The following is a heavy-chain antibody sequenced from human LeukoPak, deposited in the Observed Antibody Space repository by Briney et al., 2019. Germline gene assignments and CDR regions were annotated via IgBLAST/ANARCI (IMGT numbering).Heavy chain of an antibody. CDR2: ISWNSGSI. V-gene: IGHV3-9*01. J-gene: IGHJ6*02. Sequence: GRSLRLSCAASGFTFDDYAMHWVRQAPGKGLEWVSGISWNSGSIGYADSVKGRFTISRDNAKNSLYLQMNSLRAEDTALYYCAKDKGDSYYYGMDVWGQGTTVTVSS. CDR1: GFTFDDYA. CDR3: AKDKGDSYYYGMDV.